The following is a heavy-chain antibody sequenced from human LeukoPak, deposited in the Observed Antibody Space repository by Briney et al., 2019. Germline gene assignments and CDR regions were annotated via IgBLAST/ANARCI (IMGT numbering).Heavy chain of an antibody. V-gene: IGHV4-39*07. CDR3: ARASLYSSSWYETSAEYFQH. D-gene: IGHD6-13*01. CDR1: GGSISSSSYY. Sequence: SETLSLTCTVSGGSISSSSYYWGWIRQPPGKGLEWIGSIYYSGSTYYNPSLKSRVTISVDTSKNQFSLKLSSVTAADTAVYYCARASLYSSSWYETSAEYFQHWGQGTLVTVSS. J-gene: IGHJ1*01. CDR2: IYYSGST.